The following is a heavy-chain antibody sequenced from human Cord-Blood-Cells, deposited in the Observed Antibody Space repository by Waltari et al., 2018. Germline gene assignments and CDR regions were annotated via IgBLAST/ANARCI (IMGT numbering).Heavy chain of an antibody. CDR3: ARGPRITIFGVVTPRGFDY. V-gene: IGHV4-34*01. D-gene: IGHD3-3*01. CDR2: INHSGST. Sequence: QVQLQQWGAGLLQPSETLSLPCAVYGGSCRGYYWSWIRRPPATGLEWLGEINHSGSTNYNPSLKSRVTISVDTSKNQFSLKLSSVTAADTAVYYCARGPRITIFGVVTPRGFDYWGQGTLVTVSS. CDR1: GGSCRGYY. J-gene: IGHJ4*02.